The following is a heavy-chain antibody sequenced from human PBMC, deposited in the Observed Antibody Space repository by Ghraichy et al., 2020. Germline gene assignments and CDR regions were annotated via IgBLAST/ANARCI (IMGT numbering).Heavy chain of an antibody. CDR2: IYYSGST. D-gene: IGHD7-27*01. Sequence: ESLNISCTVSGGSISSSSYYWGWIRQPPGKGLEWIGSIYYSGSTYYNPSLKSRVTISVDTSKNQFSLKLSSVTAADTAVYYCARHNRGNWGDDAFDIWGQGTMVTVSS. CDR3: ARHNRGNWGDDAFDI. J-gene: IGHJ3*02. V-gene: IGHV4-39*01. CDR1: GGSISSSSYY.